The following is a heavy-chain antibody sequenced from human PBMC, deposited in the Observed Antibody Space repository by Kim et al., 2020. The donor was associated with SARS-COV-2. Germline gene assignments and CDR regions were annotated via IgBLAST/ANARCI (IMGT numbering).Heavy chain of an antibody. CDR3: AAWKQLLRGMDV. J-gene: IGHJ6*02. D-gene: IGHD1-1*01. V-gene: IGHV1-58*01. Sequence: NYAQKFQERVTITRDMSTSTAYMELSSLRSEDTAVYYCAAWKQLLRGMDVWGQGTTVTVSS.